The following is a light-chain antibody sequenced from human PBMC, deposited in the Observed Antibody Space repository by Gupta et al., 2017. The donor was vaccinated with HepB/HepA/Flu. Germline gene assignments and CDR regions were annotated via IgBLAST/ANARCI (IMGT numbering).Light chain of an antibody. Sequence: QSALTQPPSASGTPGQRVTISCSASSSDIGANTVNWYQHLPGTAPKLLIFNNDERPSGVPDRFSGSKSGTSASLAISGLQSEDEAAFYCATWDDRLNGVVFGGGTKLTVL. CDR3: ATWDDRLNGVV. CDR2: NND. V-gene: IGLV1-44*01. J-gene: IGLJ3*02. CDR1: SSDIGANT.